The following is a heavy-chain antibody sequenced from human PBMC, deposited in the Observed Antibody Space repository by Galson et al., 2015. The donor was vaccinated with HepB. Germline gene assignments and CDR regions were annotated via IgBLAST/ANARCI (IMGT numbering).Heavy chain of an antibody. CDR2: IIPIFGTA. Sequence: SVKVSCKASGGTFSSYAISWVRQAPGQGLEWMGGIIPIFGTANYAQKFQGRVTITADESTSTAYMELSSLRSEDTAVYYCEFWGYQLLSEDYWGQGTLVTVSS. V-gene: IGHV1-69*13. CDR3: EFWGYQLLSEDY. CDR1: GGTFSSYA. J-gene: IGHJ4*02. D-gene: IGHD2-2*01.